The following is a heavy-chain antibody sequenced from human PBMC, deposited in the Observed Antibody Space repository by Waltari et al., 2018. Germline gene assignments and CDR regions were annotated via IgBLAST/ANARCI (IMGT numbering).Heavy chain of an antibody. CDR2: FYWDDDK. Sequence: QITLKESGPTLVKPTQTLTLTCTFSGFSLSTSGVGVGWIRPPPGKALEWLALFYWDDDKRYSPSLKSRLTITKDTSKNQVVLTMTNMDPVDTATYYCAHSNYDFWSGYRRNWFDPWGQGTLVTVSS. CDR1: GFSLSTSGVG. CDR3: AHSNYDFWSGYRRNWFDP. J-gene: IGHJ5*02. V-gene: IGHV2-5*02. D-gene: IGHD3-3*01.